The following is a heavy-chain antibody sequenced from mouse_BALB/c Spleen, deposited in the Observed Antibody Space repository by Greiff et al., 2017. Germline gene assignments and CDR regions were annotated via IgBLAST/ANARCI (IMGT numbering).Heavy chain of an antibody. D-gene: IGHD1-1*01. J-gene: IGHJ2*01. CDR3: TLGSQYYFDY. V-gene: IGHV1S127*01. CDR1: GYTFTSYW. CDR2: IDPSDSYT. Sequence: QVQLQQPGAELVKPGASVKMSCKASGYTFTSYWMHWVKQRPGQGLEWIGVIDPSDSYTSYNQKFKGKATLTVDTSSSTAYMQLSSLTSEDSAVYYCTLGSQYYFDYWGQGTTLTVSS.